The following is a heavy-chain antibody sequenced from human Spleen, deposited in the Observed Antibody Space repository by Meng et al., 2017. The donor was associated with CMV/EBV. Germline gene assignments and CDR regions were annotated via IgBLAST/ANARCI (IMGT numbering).Heavy chain of an antibody. CDR1: FRDQY. V-gene: IGHV3-72*01. CDR3: ARMAVIERYLSEYYFDF. D-gene: IGHD3-10*01. J-gene: IGHJ4*02. Sequence: FRDQYMDWVRQTPGEGLEWVGRARNKAYTHTTEYDASVKGRFTNSRDDSKNSLYLEMNSLKIEDTAVYYCARMAVIERYLSEYYFDFWGRGTLVTVSS. CDR2: ARNKAYTHTT.